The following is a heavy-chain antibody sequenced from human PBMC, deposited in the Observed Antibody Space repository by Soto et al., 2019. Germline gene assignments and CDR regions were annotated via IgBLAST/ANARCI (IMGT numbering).Heavy chain of an antibody. V-gene: IGHV3-73*02. J-gene: IGHJ4*02. CDR3: TRTPGPRGDDY. Sequence: VQLVESGGGLVQPGGSLKLSCAASGFTFSGSAMHWVHQASGKGLEWVGRIRSKANSYATAYAASVKGRFTISRDDSKNTAYLQMNSLKTEDTAVYYCTRTPGPRGDDYWGQGTLVTVSS. CDR2: IRSKANSYAT. CDR1: GFTFSGSA.